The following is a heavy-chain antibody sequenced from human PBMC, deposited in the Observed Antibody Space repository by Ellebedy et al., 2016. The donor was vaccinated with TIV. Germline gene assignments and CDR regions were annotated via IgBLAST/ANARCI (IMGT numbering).Heavy chain of an antibody. Sequence: SETLSLXXTVSGDSVSNYYWTWIRQPPGRGLEWIGYIYYSGTTSYNPSLKSRVTMSIDTSKRQFSLNLRSVTAADTAVYYCATTGEYSYGYGIDYWGQGTLVTVSS. J-gene: IGHJ4*02. V-gene: IGHV4-59*08. CDR2: IYYSGTT. CDR3: ATTGEYSYGYGIDY. D-gene: IGHD5-18*01. CDR1: GDSVSNYY.